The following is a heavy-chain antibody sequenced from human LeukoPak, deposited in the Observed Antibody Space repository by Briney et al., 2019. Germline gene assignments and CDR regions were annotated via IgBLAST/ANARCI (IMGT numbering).Heavy chain of an antibody. Sequence: SETLSLTCTVSGGSISSYYWSWIRQPAGKGLEWIGRIYTSGSTNYNPSLKSRVTMSVDTSKNQFSLKLSSVTAADTAVYYCARGLKSNPRYQTYYYDSSGSPYNWFDPWGQGTLVTVSS. CDR1: GGSISSYY. V-gene: IGHV4-4*07. J-gene: IGHJ5*02. D-gene: IGHD3-22*01. CDR2: IYTSGST. CDR3: ARGLKSNPRYQTYYYDSSGSPYNWFDP.